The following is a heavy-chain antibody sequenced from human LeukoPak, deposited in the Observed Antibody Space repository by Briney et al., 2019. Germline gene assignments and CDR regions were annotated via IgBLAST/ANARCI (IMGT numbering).Heavy chain of an antibody. D-gene: IGHD4-17*01. CDR3: ARVRVTTVTTGSRGYYFDY. CDR2: INHSGST. CDR1: GGSISSYY. V-gene: IGHV4-34*01. J-gene: IGHJ4*02. Sequence: SETLSLTCTVSGGSISSYYWSWIRQPPGKGLEWIGEINHSGSTNYNLSLKSRVTISVDTSKNQFSLKLSSVTAADTAVYYCARVRVTTVTTGSRGYYFDYWGQGTLVTVSS.